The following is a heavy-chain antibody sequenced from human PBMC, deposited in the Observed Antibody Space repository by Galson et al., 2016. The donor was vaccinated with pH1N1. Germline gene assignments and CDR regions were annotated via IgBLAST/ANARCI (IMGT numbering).Heavy chain of an antibody. CDR3: VRDGDHQTGQFDY. J-gene: IGHJ4*02. D-gene: IGHD1-14*01. CDR2: MYHSGSI. V-gene: IGHV4-38-2*02. Sequence: SETLSLTCGVSGYSISSGYYWGWIRQPPGKGLEWIGTMYHSGSIHHNPSLKSRVTISVDTSKNQFSLKLSSVTAADTAVYYCVRDGDHQTGQFDYWGQGTLVTVSS. CDR1: GYSISSGYY.